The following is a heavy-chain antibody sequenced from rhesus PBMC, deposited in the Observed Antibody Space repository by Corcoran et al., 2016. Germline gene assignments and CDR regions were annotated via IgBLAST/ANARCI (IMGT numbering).Heavy chain of an antibody. Sequence: QVQLQESGPGLVKPPETLYLTCAVSGGSISSNYWCWIPHPPGKGLEWIGRISGSGGSTDYHPSLKSRVTVSADTSKNHCSRKLSAVTAAGTAVYCCAREMLNFDYWGQGVLVTVSA. J-gene: IGHJ4*01. CDR3: AREMLNFDY. CDR2: ISGSGGST. V-gene: IGHV4-173*01. CDR1: GGSISSNY.